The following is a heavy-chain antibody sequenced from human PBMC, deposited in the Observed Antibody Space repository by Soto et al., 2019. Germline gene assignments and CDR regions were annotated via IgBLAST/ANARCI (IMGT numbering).Heavy chain of an antibody. CDR3: ARDRGYYDFWSGYYQGHNYGMDV. Sequence: ASVKVSCKASGYTFTSYGISWVRQAPGQGLEWMGWISAYNGNTNYAQTLQGRVTMTTDTSTSTAYMELRSLRSDDTAVYYCARDRGYYDFWSGYYQGHNYGMDVWGQGTTVTV. V-gene: IGHV1-18*01. CDR2: ISAYNGNT. D-gene: IGHD3-3*01. CDR1: GYTFTSYG. J-gene: IGHJ6*02.